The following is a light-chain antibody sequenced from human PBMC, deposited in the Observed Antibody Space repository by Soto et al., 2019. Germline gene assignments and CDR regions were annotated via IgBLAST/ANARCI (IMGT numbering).Light chain of an antibody. V-gene: IGLV4-60*02. Sequence: QSVLTQSSSASASLGSSVKLTFTLSSGHSSYIIAWHQQQPGKAPRYLMKLEGSGSYNKGSGVPDRFSGSSSGADRYLTIFNLQFEDEADYYCETWDSKTYVFGTGTKLTVL. CDR2: LEGSGSY. CDR3: ETWDSKTYV. J-gene: IGLJ1*01. CDR1: SGHSSYI.